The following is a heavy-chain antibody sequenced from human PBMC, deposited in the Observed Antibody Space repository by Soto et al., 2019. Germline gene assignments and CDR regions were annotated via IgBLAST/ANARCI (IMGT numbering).Heavy chain of an antibody. CDR2: IYSGGST. CDR3: ARDFYGFWSGTLDY. D-gene: IGHD3-3*01. J-gene: IGHJ4*02. Sequence: EVQLVESGGGLVQPGGSLRLSCTASGFTVSSNYMNWVRQAPGKGLEWVSVIYSGGSTYYADSVKGRFTTSRDNSKNTLDLQMNSLRTEDTAVYYCARDFYGFWSGTLDYWGQGTLVTVSS. V-gene: IGHV3-66*01. CDR1: GFTVSSNY.